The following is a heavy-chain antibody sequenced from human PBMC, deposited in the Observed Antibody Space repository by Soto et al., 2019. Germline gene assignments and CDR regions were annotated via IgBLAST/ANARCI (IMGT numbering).Heavy chain of an antibody. D-gene: IGHD2-2*01. Sequence: SETLSLTCAVSGGSSSSGGYSWSWIRQPPGKGLEWIGYMYHSGSTNYNPSLKSRVTISVDTSKNQFSLKLSSVTAADTAVYYCARGMTVVVPAAILRCWFDPWGQGTLVTVSS. CDR3: ARGMTVVVPAAILRCWFDP. CDR2: MYHSGST. J-gene: IGHJ5*02. V-gene: IGHV4-30-2*01. CDR1: GGSSSSGGYS.